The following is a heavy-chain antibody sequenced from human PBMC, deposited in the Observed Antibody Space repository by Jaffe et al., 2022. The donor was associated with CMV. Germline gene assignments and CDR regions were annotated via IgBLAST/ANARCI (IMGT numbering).Heavy chain of an antibody. D-gene: IGHD6-13*01. CDR1: GYTFTSYD. CDR2: MNPNSGNT. Sequence: QVQLVQSGAEVKKPGASVKVSCKASGYTFTSYDINWVRQATGQGLEWMGWMNPNSGNTGYAQKFQGRVTMTRNTSISTAYMELSSLRSEDTAVYYCAGTIAAAGDDAFDIWGQGTMVTVSS. CDR3: AGTIAAAGDDAFDI. V-gene: IGHV1-8*01. J-gene: IGHJ3*02.